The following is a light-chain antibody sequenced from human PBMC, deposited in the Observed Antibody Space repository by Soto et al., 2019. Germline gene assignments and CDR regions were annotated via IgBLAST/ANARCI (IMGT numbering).Light chain of an antibody. J-gene: IGLJ1*01. CDR1: SSDVAAYNY. V-gene: IGLV2-14*01. CDR2: DVS. CDR3: SSYTSSSTYV. Sequence: QSALTQPASVSGSPGKSITISCTGTSSDVAAYNYVSWYQQHPGTAPKLMIYDVSNRPSGVSDRFSGSKSGNTASLTISGLQGEDEADYYCSSYTSSSTYVFGTGTKLTVL.